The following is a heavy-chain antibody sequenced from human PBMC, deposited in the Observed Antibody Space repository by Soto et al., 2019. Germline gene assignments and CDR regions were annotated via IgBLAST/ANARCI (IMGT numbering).Heavy chain of an antibody. CDR2: IYYSGST. CDR1: GGSISSYY. Sequence: AETLSLTCTVPGGSISSYYWNWIRQPPGKGLEWIGYIYYSGSTNYNPSLRSRVSISVDMSKNQFSLGLTSVTAADTAVYYCARGGSSDWQVALDIWGQGTMVTVSS. V-gene: IGHV4-59*12. CDR3: ARGGSSDWQVALDI. D-gene: IGHD6-19*01. J-gene: IGHJ3*02.